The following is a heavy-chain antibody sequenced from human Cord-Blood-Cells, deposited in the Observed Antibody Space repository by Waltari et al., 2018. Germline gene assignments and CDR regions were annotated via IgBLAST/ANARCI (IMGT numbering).Heavy chain of an antibody. D-gene: IGHD7-27*01. CDR2: VNPNSGNI. CDR1: GYTFTSYD. V-gene: IGHV1-8*01. Sequence: QVQLVQSGAEVKKPGASVQVSCKSSGYTFTSYDINWVRQATGQGLEWMGWVNPNSGNIGYAKKFQGTGTMTRNTSISTAYMELSSLGSEDTAVYCCARGSLLTGDLMGFDYWGQGTLVTVSA. J-gene: IGHJ4*02. CDR3: ARGSLLTGDLMGFDY.